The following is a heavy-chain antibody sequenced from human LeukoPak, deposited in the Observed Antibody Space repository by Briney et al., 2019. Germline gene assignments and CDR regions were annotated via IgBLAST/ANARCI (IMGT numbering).Heavy chain of an antibody. CDR2: ISSTSRSYI. CDR3: ARDHSGSYEY. J-gene: IGHJ4*02. D-gene: IGHD1-26*01. CDR1: GFTFSSYG. V-gene: IGHV3-21*01. Sequence: GGSLRLSCAASGFTFSSYGMHWVRQAPGKGLEWVSSISSTSRSYIYYADSVKGRFTISRDNAKNSLYLQMNSLRAEDTAVYYCARDHSGSYEYWGQGTLVTVSS.